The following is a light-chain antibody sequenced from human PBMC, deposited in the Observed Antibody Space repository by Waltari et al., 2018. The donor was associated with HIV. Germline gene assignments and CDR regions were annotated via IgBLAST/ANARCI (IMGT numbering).Light chain of an antibody. V-gene: IGKV1-39*01. CDR1: QTISSY. J-gene: IGKJ1*01. Sequence: DIQMTQSPSSLSASVGDRVTIACRASQTISSYLNWYQQKPGKAPELLIYAASSLQSGFPSRFSGSGSGTDFTLTISSLQPEDFATYYCQQSYSTPRTFGQGTKVATK. CDR2: AAS. CDR3: QQSYSTPRT.